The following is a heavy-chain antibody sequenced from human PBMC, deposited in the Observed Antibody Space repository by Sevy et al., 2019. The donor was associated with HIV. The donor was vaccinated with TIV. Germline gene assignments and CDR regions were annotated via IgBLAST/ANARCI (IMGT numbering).Heavy chain of an antibody. V-gene: IGHV4-39*01. J-gene: IGHJ4*02. CDR3: ASSTLYGFYYFDY. CDR2: IYYSGST. CDR1: GGSISSSSYY. D-gene: IGHD3-10*01. Sequence: SETLSLTCTVSGGSISSSSYYWGWIRQPPGKGLEWIGSIYYSGSTYYNPSLKNRFTISVDTSKNQFSLKLSSVTAADTAVYYCASSTLYGFYYFDYWGQGTLVTVSS.